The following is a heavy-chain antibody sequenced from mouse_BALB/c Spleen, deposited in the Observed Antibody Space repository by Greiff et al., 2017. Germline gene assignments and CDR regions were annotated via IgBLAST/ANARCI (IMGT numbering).Heavy chain of an antibody. CDR1: GYTFTNYW. Sequence: QVQLQQSGAELVRPGTSVKISCKASGYTFTNYWLGWVKQRPGHGLEWIGDIYPGGGYTNYNEKFKGKATLTADTSSSTAYMQLSSLTSEDSAVYFCARVDYAVYYAMDYWGQGTSVTVSS. J-gene: IGHJ4*01. D-gene: IGHD1-1*01. V-gene: IGHV1-63*02. CDR2: IYPGGGYT. CDR3: ARVDYAVYYAMDY.